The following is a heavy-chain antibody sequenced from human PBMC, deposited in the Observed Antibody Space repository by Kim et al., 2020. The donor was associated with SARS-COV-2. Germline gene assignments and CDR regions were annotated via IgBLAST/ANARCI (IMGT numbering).Heavy chain of an antibody. V-gene: IGHV1-18*01. CDR3: ARLKPAAPFYGMDV. Sequence: ASVKVSCKASGYTFTSYGISWVRQAPGQGLEWMGWISAYNGNTNYAQKLQGRVTMTTDTSTSTAYMELRSLRSDDTAVYYCARLKPAAPFYGMDVWGQGTTVTVSS. J-gene: IGHJ6*02. CDR2: ISAYNGNT. CDR1: GYTFTSYG. D-gene: IGHD2-2*01.